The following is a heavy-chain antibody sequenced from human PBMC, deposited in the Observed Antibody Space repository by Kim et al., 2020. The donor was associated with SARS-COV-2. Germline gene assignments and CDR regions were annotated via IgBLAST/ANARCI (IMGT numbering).Heavy chain of an antibody. J-gene: IGHJ5*02. V-gene: IGHV4-39*01. CDR1: GGSISSSSYY. CDR2: IYYSGST. CDR3: ASSPDEKFGWVNWFDP. D-gene: IGHD3-10*01. Sequence: SETLSLTCTVSGGSISSSSYYWGWIRQPPGKGLEWIGSIYYSGSTYYNPSLKSRVTISVDTSKNQFSLKLSSVTAADTAVYYCASSPDEKFGWVNWFDPWGQGTLVTVSS.